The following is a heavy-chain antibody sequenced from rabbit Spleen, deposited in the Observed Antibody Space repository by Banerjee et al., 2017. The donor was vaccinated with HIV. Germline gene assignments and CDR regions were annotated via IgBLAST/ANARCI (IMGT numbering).Heavy chain of an antibody. V-gene: IGHV1S47*01. J-gene: IGHJ4*01. CDR3: VRDQAGDADYGPYYLNL. Sequence: QEQLVESGGGLVQPEGSLTLSCKASAIDLIRNAMSWVRQAPGKGLEWIGYIEPIFYNTYYANWVNGRFTISSHNAQNTLYLQLSSLTAADTATYFCVRDQAGDADYGPYYLNLWGPGTLVTVS. D-gene: IGHD2-1*01. CDR1: AIDLIRNA. CDR2: IEPIFYNT.